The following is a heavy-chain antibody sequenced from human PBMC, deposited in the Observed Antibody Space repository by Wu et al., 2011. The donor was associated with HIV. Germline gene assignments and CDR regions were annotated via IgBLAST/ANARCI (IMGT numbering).Heavy chain of an antibody. D-gene: IGHD3-9*01. CDR1: TFSSYA. J-gene: IGHJ4*02. CDR2: IIPMFGSA. CDR3: ARVSYDILTGVDDD. Sequence: TFSSYAISWVRQAPGQGLEWMGRIIPMFGSANYAQKFQGRVTITADKSTSTAYMELSSLRSEDTAVYYCARVSYDILTGVDDDWGQGTLVTVSS. V-gene: IGHV1-69*06.